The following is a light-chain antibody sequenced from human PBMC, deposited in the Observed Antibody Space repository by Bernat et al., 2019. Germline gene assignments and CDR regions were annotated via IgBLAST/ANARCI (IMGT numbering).Light chain of an antibody. CDR2: DVS. CDR3: NSYTSSSTLCV. CDR1: SSDVGGHNY. J-gene: IGLJ1*01. Sequence: QSALTQPASVSGSPGQSITISCTGTSSDVGGHNYVSWYQQHPGKAPKLMIYDVSNRPPGVSNRFSGSKCGNTASLNIPGLQAEDEADYYCNSYTSSSTLCVVGTGAKVAVL. V-gene: IGLV2-14*03.